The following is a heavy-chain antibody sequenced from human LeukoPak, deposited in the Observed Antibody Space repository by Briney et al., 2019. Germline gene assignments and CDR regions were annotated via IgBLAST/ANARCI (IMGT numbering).Heavy chain of an antibody. Sequence: ASVKVSCKASGYIFSNYGISWVRQAPGQGLEWMGWISANNNNTDNVQKLQGRVTMTTDTSTSTAYMELRSLRSDDTAVYYCARALYHTFDYWGQGTLVTVSS. CDR1: GYIFSNYG. CDR2: ISANNNNT. J-gene: IGHJ4*02. V-gene: IGHV1-18*01. D-gene: IGHD2-2*01. CDR3: ARALYHTFDY.